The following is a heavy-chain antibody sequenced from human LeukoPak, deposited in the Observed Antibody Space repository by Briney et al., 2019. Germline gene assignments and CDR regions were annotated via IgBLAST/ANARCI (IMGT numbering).Heavy chain of an antibody. J-gene: IGHJ4*02. CDR1: GFTFSGSA. CDR3: TTHYYDSSGYHYGAFDY. V-gene: IGHV3-73*01. D-gene: IGHD3-22*01. CDR2: VRSRANSYAT. Sequence: GGSLKLSCAASGFTFSGSAMHGVRQASGKGVEWVGRVRSRANSYATTYAASVKGRFSISRDDSKNTAFLEMNSLKTEDTAVYYCTTHYYDSSGYHYGAFDYWGQGTLVTASS.